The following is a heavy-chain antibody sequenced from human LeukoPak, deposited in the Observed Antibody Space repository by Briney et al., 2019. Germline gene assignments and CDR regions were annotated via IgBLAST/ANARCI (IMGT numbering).Heavy chain of an antibody. Sequence: TSETLSLTCTVSGYSISSGYYWGWIRQPPGKGLEWIGSIYHSGSTYYNPSLKSRVTISVDTSKNQFSLKLSSVTAADTAVYYCARGEGHDYGVMRGAFDIWGQGTMVTVSS. CDR2: IYHSGST. CDR1: GYSISSGYY. CDR3: ARGEGHDYGVMRGAFDI. D-gene: IGHD4-17*01. J-gene: IGHJ3*02. V-gene: IGHV4-38-2*02.